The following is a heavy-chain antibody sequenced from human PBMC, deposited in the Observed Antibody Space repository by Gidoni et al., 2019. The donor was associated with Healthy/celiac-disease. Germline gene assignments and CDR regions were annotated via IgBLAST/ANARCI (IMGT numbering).Heavy chain of an antibody. J-gene: IGHJ4*02. CDR2: INHSGST. Sequence: QVQLQQWGAGLLKPSETLSLTCAVYGGSFSGYYWSWIRQPPGKGLEWIGEINHSGSTNYNPSLKSRVTISVDTSKNQFSLKLSSVTAADTAVYYCASWSGGSGSYSLNWGQGTLVTVSS. CDR3: ASWSGGSGSYSLN. V-gene: IGHV4-34*01. D-gene: IGHD3-10*01. CDR1: GGSFSGYY.